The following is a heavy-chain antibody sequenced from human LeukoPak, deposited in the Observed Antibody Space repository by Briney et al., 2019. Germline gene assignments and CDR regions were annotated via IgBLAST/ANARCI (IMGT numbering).Heavy chain of an antibody. J-gene: IGHJ4*02. V-gene: IGHV3-48*03. CDR2: ISSSGSTI. Sequence: GGSLRLSCAASGFTFSSYEMNWVRQAPGKGLEWVSYISSSGSTIYYADSVKGRFTISRDNAKNSLYLQMNSLRAEDTAVYYCARVRYGDYGGNSVDYWGQGTLVTVSS. CDR1: GFTFSSYE. CDR3: ARVRYGDYGGNSVDY. D-gene: IGHD4-23*01.